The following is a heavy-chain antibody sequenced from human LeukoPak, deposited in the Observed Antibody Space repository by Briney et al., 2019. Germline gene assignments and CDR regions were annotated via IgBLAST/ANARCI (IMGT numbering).Heavy chain of an antibody. D-gene: IGHD3-3*01. CDR3: ARVGSVTNFGVVSYYFDY. CDR1: GYRFDYYW. Sequence: PGESLKISCKASGYRFDYYWIAGVRQMPGKGLEGMGIIYPDDSDSPYRPSFQGQVTISVDKSINTAYLQWSSLKASNTAIYYCARVGSVTNFGVVSYYFDYWGQGTLVTVSS. CDR2: IYPDDSDS. J-gene: IGHJ4*02. V-gene: IGHV5-51*01.